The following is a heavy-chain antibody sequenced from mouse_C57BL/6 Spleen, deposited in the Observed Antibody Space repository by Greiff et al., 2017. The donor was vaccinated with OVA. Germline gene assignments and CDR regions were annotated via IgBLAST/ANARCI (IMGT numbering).Heavy chain of an antibody. Sequence: EVKLMESGGGLVQPGGSLSLSCAASGFTFTDYYMSWVRQPPGKALEWLGFIRNKANGYTTEYSASVKGRFTISRDNSQSILYLQMHALRAEDSATYYCARYTYYDYDEDYFDYWGQGTTLTVSS. CDR1: GFTFTDYY. CDR3: ARYTYYDYDEDYFDY. J-gene: IGHJ2*01. V-gene: IGHV7-3*01. D-gene: IGHD2-4*01. CDR2: IRNKANGYTT.